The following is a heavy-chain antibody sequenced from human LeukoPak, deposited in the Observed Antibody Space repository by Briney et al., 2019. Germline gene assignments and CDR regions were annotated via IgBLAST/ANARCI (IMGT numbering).Heavy chain of an antibody. J-gene: IGHJ6*02. CDR1: GYTFTSYD. D-gene: IGHD3-9*01. V-gene: IGHV1-8*01. Sequence: ASVKVSCKASGYTFTSYDINWVRQATGQGLEWMGWMNPNSSNTGYAQKFQGRVTMTRNTSISTAYMELSSLRSEDTAVYYCARGGRYFDFYGMDVWGQGTTVTVSS. CDR3: ARGGRYFDFYGMDV. CDR2: MNPNSSNT.